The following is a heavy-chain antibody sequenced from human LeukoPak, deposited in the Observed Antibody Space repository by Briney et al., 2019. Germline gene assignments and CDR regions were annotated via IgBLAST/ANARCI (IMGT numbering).Heavy chain of an antibody. Sequence: GGSLRLSCAASGFTFSSYWMHWVRQAPGKGLVWVSRINSDGSSTSYADSVKGRFTISRDNAKNTLYLQMNSLRAEDTAVYYCAKEVDSSSWREPYYFDYWGQGTLVTVSS. D-gene: IGHD6-13*01. J-gene: IGHJ4*02. CDR3: AKEVDSSSWREPYYFDY. V-gene: IGHV3-74*01. CDR1: GFTFSSYW. CDR2: INSDGSST.